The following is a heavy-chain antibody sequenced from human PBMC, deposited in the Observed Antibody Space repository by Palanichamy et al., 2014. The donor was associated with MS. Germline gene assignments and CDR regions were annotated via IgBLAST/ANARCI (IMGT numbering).Heavy chain of an antibody. CDR2: IKSKTDGGTT. CDR1: GFTFSNAW. J-gene: IGHJ6*02. D-gene: IGHD2-15*01. Sequence: EVQLVESGGGLVKPGGSLRLSCAASGFTFSNAWMSWVRQAPGKGLEWVGRIKSKTDGGTTDYAAPVKGRFTISRDDSKNTLYLQMNSLKTEDTAVYYCTTSSQNYYYYGMDVWGQGTTVPVSS. V-gene: IGHV3-15*01. CDR3: TTSSQNYYYYGMDV.